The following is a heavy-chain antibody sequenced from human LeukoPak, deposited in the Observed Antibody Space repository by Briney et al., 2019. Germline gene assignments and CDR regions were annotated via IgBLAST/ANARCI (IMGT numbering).Heavy chain of an antibody. CDR1: GFSLSNYW. Sequence: GGSMRLSCAASGFSLSNYWMHWVRQAAGKGLVWVTLMNSDGSATYYVDSVQGRFTISRDNANNTLYLQMNSLRPEDTAMYFCAKGPNYFDSWGQGTLVTVSS. CDR3: AKGPNYFDS. J-gene: IGHJ4*02. CDR2: MNSDGSAT. V-gene: IGHV3-74*01.